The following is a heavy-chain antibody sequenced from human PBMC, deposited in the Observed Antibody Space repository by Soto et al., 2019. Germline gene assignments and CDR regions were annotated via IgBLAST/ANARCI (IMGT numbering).Heavy chain of an antibody. CDR2: IDPSDSYT. D-gene: IGHD4-17*01. CDR1: GYSFTSYW. J-gene: IGHJ6*02. V-gene: IGHV5-10-1*01. CDR3: ARHGNYGRYYYYGMDV. Sequence: LGESLKISCKGSGYSFTSYWISWVRQMPGKGLEWMGRIDPSDSYTNYSPSFQGHVTISADKSISTAYLQWSSLKASDTAMYYCARHGNYGRYYYYGMDVWGQGTTVTVSS.